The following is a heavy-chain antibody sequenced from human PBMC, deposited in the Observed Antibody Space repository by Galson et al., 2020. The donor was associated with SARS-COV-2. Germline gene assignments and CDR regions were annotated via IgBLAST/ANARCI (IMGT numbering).Heavy chain of an antibody. V-gene: IGHV3-30*18. CDR3: AKVDDFWSGYYYYGMDV. CDR2: ISYDGDNK. D-gene: IGHD3-3*01. J-gene: IGHJ6*02. Sequence: PGGSLRLSCAASGFTSSSYGMHWVRQAPGKGLEWVAFISYDGDNKYYGDSVKGRFTISRDNSKNTLYLQMNSLRAEDTAVYYCAKVDDFWSGYYYYGMDVWGQGTTVTVSS. CDR1: GFTSSSYG.